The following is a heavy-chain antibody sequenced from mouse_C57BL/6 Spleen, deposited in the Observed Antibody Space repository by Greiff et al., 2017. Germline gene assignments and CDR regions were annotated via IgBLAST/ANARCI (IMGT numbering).Heavy chain of an antibody. J-gene: IGHJ4*01. CDR3: ARHEQRDPYDGNYFYAMDY. Sequence: VQLQQSGAELVKPGASVKLSCKASGYTFTEYTIHWVKQRSGQGLEWIGWFYPGSGSIKYNEKFKDKATLTADKSSSTVYMELSRLTSEDSAVYFCARHEQRDPYDGNYFYAMDYWGQGTSVTVSS. CDR1: GYTFTEYT. D-gene: IGHD2-10*01. CDR2: FYPGSGSI. V-gene: IGHV1-62-2*01.